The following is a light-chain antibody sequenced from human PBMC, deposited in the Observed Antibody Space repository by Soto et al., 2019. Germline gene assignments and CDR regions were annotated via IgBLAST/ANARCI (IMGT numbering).Light chain of an antibody. CDR1: QSVSTN. V-gene: IGKV3-15*01. CDR3: QQYDNWLAPT. Sequence: EIVMTQSPATLSVSPGERATLSCRASQSVSTNLAWYQQQPGQAPRLLIHGASTRATGIPARFSGSGFGTEFTLTISSLQSEDFAVYHCQQYDNWLAPTFGGGIKVEI. CDR2: GAS. J-gene: IGKJ4*01.